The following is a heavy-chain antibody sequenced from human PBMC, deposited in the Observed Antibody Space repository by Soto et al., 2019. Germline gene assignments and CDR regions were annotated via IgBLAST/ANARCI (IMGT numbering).Heavy chain of an antibody. CDR3: HGYGY. CDR2: IYSGGST. V-gene: IGHV3-53*01. D-gene: IGHD5-12*01. Sequence: VQVVESGGGLIQPGGSLRLSCEVSGFSVTANYMSWVRQAPGKGLEWVSVIYSGGSTYYIDSVKGRFSISRDISKNTLYLQMNSLRAEDTAVYYCHGYGYWGQGTLVTVS. CDR1: GFSVTANY. J-gene: IGHJ4*02.